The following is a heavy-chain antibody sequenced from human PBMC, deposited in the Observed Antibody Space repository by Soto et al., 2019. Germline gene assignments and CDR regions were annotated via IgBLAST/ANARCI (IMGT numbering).Heavy chain of an antibody. D-gene: IGHD6-19*01. CDR3: ARVAVAGTRVDY. CDR2: IYHSGST. Sequence: SGTLFLTLPVFGCSVRPYYCSWVPQPPGKGLEWIGEIYHSGSTNYNPSLKSRVTISVDKSKNQFSLKLSSVTAADTAVYYCARVAVAGTRVDYWGQGTLVTVSS. V-gene: IGHV4-34*01. J-gene: IGHJ4*02. CDR1: GCSVRPYY.